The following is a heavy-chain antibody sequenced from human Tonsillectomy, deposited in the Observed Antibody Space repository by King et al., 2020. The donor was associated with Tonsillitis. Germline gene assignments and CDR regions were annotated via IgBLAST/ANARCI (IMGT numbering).Heavy chain of an antibody. V-gene: IGHV4-34*01. CDR3: ARSSLSYGYSVRHPFDY. CDR1: GGSFSGYY. D-gene: IGHD5-18*01. Sequence: VQLQQWGAGLLKPSETLSLTCAVYGGSFSGYYWSWIRQPPGKGLEWIGEINHSGSTNYNPSLKSRVTISVDTSKNQFSLKLSSVTAADTAVYYCARSSLSYGYSVRHPFDYWGQGTMVTVSS. CDR2: INHSGST. J-gene: IGHJ4*02.